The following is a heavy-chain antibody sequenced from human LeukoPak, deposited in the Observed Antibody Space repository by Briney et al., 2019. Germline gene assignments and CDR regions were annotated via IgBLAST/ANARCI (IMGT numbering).Heavy chain of an antibody. CDR2: IYYSGST. D-gene: IGHD6-6*01. Sequence: SETLSLTCTVSGGSISSGDYYWSWIRQPPRKGLEWIGYIYYSGSTYYNPSLKSRVTISVDTSKNQFSLKLSSVTAADTAVYYCARVDSSSPYNWFDPWGQGTLVTVSS. J-gene: IGHJ5*02. CDR1: GGSISSGDYY. V-gene: IGHV4-30-4*08. CDR3: ARVDSSSPYNWFDP.